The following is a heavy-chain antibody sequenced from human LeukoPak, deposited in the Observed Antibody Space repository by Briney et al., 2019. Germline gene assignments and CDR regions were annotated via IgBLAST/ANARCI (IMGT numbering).Heavy chain of an antibody. CDR2: IWYDGSNK. Sequence: PGRSPRLSCAASGFTFSSYGMHWVRQAPGKGLEWVAVIWYDGSNKYYADSVKGRFTISRDNSKNTLYLQMNSLRAEDTAVYYCAKGAYYDFWSGYYRYYFDYWGQGTLVTVSS. J-gene: IGHJ4*02. CDR1: GFTFSSYG. CDR3: AKGAYYDFWSGYYRYYFDY. D-gene: IGHD3-3*01. V-gene: IGHV3-33*06.